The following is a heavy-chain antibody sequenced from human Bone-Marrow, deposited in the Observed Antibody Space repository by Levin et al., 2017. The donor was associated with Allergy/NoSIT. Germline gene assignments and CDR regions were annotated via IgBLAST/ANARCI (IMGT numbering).Heavy chain of an antibody. V-gene: IGHV4-34*01. J-gene: IGHJ4*02. CDR3: ARGRHRYYYGSGSYYNLYYFDY. CDR2: INHSGST. CDR1: GGSFSGYY. Sequence: SETLSLTCAVYGGSFSGYYWSWIRQPPGKGLEWIGEINHSGSTNYNPSLKSRVTISVDTSKNQFSLKLSSVTAADTAVYYCARGRHRYYYGSGSYYNLYYFDYWGQGTLVTVSS. D-gene: IGHD3-10*01.